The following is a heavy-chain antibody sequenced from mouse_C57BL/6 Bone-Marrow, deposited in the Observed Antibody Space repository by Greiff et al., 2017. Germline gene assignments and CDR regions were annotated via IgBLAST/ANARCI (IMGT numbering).Heavy chain of an antibody. V-gene: IGHV1-64*01. CDR2: IHPTSGST. J-gene: IGHJ4*01. Sequence: QVQLQQPGAELVKPGASVKLSCKASGYTFTSYWMHWVKQRPGQGLEWIGMIHPTSGSTNYNEKFKSKATLTVDKSSSTAYMQLSSLTSEDSAVYYCARRWLLPYYYAMDYWGQGTSVTVSS. CDR3: ARRWLLPYYYAMDY. CDR1: GYTFTSYW. D-gene: IGHD2-3*01.